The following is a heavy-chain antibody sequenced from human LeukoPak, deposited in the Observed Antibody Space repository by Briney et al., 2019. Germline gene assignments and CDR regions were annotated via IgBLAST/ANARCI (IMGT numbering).Heavy chain of an antibody. CDR1: GFTFSSYA. D-gene: IGHD6-13*01. Sequence: QPGGSLRLSCAASGFTFSSYAMHWVRQAPGKGLEWVANIKQDGSEKYYVDSVKGRFTISRDNAKNPLYLQMNSLRAEDTAVYYCARDPYSSSWNYYYYGMDVWGQGTTVTVSS. CDR2: IKQDGSEK. CDR3: ARDPYSSSWNYYYYGMDV. J-gene: IGHJ6*02. V-gene: IGHV3-7*01.